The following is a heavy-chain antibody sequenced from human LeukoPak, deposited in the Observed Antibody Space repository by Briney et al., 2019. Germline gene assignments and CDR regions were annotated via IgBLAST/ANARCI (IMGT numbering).Heavy chain of an antibody. CDR1: GLTVSGTY. CDR2: IWYDGSNE. D-gene: IGHD3-9*01. V-gene: IGHV3-33*08. Sequence: GGSLRLSCAASGLTVSGTYMSWVRQAPGKGLEWVAIIWYDGSNEYYAESVKGRFTISRDNSKNTLYLQLNSLRDEDTAVYYCARDDYDIFTDSVRGGYFDLWGPGTLVTVSS. J-gene: IGHJ2*01. CDR3: ARDDYDIFTDSVRGGYFDL.